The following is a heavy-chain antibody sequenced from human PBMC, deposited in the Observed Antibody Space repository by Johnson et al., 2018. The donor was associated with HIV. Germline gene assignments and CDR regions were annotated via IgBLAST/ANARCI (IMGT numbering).Heavy chain of an antibody. Sequence: EQLVESGGDLVQPGGSLRLSCAASGFTISNNYMSWVRQATGKGLEWVSAIGTAGDTYYPGSVKGRFSISREHAKNSLYLQMNSLRAGETAVYYCARDGYRYDTGVLGAFDIWGQGTMVTVSS. CDR2: IGTAGDT. D-gene: IGHD6-13*01. CDR1: GFTISNNY. V-gene: IGHV3-13*01. CDR3: ARDGYRYDTGVLGAFDI. J-gene: IGHJ3*02.